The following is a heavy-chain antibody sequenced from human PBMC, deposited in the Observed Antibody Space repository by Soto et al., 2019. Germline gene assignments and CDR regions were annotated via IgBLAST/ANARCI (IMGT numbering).Heavy chain of an antibody. J-gene: IGHJ4*02. CDR2: ISGSGGST. Sequence: PGGSLRLSCAASGFTFSSYAMSWVRQAPWKGLEWVSAISGSGGSTYYADSVKGRFTISRDNSKNTLYLQMNSLRAEDTAVYYCAKDPSSGWYRGYFDYWGQGTLVTVSS. CDR3: AKDPSSGWYRGYFDY. V-gene: IGHV3-23*01. D-gene: IGHD6-19*01. CDR1: GFTFSSYA.